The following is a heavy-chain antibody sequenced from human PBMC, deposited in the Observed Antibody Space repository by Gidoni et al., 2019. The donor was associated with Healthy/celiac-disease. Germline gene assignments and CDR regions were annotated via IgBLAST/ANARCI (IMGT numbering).Heavy chain of an antibody. CDR3: ARDSTPFRYPRYYFDY. Sequence: EVQLVESGGGLVKPGGSLRRSGAASGFTFSSYSMNWVRQAPGKGLEWVSSISSSSSYIYYADSVKGRFTISRDNAKNSLYLQMNSLRAEDTAVYYCARDSTPFRYPRYYFDYWGQGTLVTVSS. CDR1: GFTFSSYS. D-gene: IGHD2-15*01. V-gene: IGHV3-21*01. CDR2: ISSSSSYI. J-gene: IGHJ4*02.